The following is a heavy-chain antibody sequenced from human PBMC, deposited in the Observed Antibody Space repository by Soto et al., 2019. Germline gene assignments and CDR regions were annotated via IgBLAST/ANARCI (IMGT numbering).Heavy chain of an antibody. V-gene: IGHV4-30-4*01. CDR2: IYYSGST. CDR3: ARDSGGGYNYYYYYGMDV. Sequence: SETLSLTCTVSAGSISSGDYYWSWIRQPPGKGLEWIGYIYYSGSTYYNPSLKSRVTISVDTSKNQFSLKLSSVTAADTAVYYCARDSGGGYNYYYYYGMDVWGQGTTVTVSS. J-gene: IGHJ6*02. D-gene: IGHD1-26*01. CDR1: AGSISSGDYY.